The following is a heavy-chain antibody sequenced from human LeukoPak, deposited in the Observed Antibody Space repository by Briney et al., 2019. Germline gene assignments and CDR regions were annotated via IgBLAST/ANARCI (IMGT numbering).Heavy chain of an antibody. D-gene: IGHD1-26*01. CDR2: ISSSGSTI. J-gene: IGHJ4*02. V-gene: IGHV3-48*03. CDR1: GFTFSSYE. CDR3: AKDRSYLFDY. Sequence: GGSLRLSCAASGFTFSSYEMNWVRQAPGKGLEWVSYISSSGSTIYYADSVKGRFTISRDNSKNTLYLEMNSLRAEDTAVYYCAKDRSYLFDYWGQGTLVTVSS.